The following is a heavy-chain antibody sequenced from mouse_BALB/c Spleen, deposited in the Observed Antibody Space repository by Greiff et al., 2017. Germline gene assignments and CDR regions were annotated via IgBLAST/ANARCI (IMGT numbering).Heavy chain of an antibody. Sequence: DVQLVESGGGLVQPGGSLRLSCATSGFTFTDYYMSWVRQPPGKALEWLGFIRNKANGYTTEYSASVKGRFTISRDNSQSILYLQMNTLRAEDSATYYCARDPLYGNPYYYAMDYWGQGTSVTVSS. CDR2: IRNKANGYTT. V-gene: IGHV7-3*02. D-gene: IGHD2-1*01. CDR1: GFTFTDYY. J-gene: IGHJ4*01. CDR3: ARDPLYGNPYYYAMDY.